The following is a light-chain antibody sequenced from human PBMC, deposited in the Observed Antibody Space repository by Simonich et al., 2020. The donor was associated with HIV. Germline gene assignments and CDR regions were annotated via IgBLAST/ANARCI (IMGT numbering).Light chain of an antibody. Sequence: DIVMTQSPDSLAVSLGERATINRKSSQSFLYSSNNKNFLAWYQQKPGQPPKLLIYWASTRESGVPDRFRGSGSGTDFTLTISSLQAEDVAVYYCQQYYNTPWTFGQGTKLAIK. CDR2: WAS. CDR3: QQYYNTPWT. CDR1: QSFLYSSNNKNF. J-gene: IGKJ1*01. V-gene: IGKV4-1*01.